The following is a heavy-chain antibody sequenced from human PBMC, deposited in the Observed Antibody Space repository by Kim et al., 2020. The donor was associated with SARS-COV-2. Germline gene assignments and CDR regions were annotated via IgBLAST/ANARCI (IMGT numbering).Heavy chain of an antibody. D-gene: IGHD3-16*02. J-gene: IGHJ4*02. Sequence: SETLSLTCTVSGGSIISSSYYWGWIRQPPGKGLEWIGSIYYSGSTYYNPSLKSRVTISVDTSKNQFSLKLSSVTAADTAVYYCARLSSFMITFGGVIVPSSYYFDYWGQGTLVTVSS. CDR1: GGSIISSSYY. V-gene: IGHV4-39*01. CDR2: IYYSGST. CDR3: ARLSSFMITFGGVIVPSSYYFDY.